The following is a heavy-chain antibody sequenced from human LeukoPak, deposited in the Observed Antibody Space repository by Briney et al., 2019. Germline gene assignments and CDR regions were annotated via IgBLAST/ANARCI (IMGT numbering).Heavy chain of an antibody. V-gene: IGHV4-59*11. CDR1: GGSISSHY. D-gene: IGHD3-3*01. CDR2: IYYSGST. J-gene: IGHJ6*03. CDR3: ARTGGDFWSGYYLGYYYYYYMDV. Sequence: SETLSLTCTVSGGSISSHYWSWIRQPPGKGLEWIGYIYYSGSTNYNPSLKSRVTISVDTSKNQFSLKLSSVTAADTAVYCCARTGGDFWSGYYLGYYYYYYMDVWGKGTTVTVSS.